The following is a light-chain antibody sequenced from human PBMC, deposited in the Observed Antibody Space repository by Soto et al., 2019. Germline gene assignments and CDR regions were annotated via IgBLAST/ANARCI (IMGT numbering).Light chain of an antibody. Sequence: DIQMTQSPSTLSASVGDRVTITCRASQSISSWLAWYQQKPGKAPKLLIYKASSLDSGVSPRFSGSGSVTEFTLTISSLQPDDFPQYYYQQFNNYPSTSGKGTRVEIK. V-gene: IGKV1-5*03. J-gene: IGKJ1*01. CDR1: QSISSW. CDR3: QQFNNYPST. CDR2: KAS.